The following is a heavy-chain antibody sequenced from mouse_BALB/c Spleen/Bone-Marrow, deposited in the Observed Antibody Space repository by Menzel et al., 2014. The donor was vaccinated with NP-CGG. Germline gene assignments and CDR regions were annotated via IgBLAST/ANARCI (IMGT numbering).Heavy chain of an antibody. V-gene: IGHV14-3*02. CDR1: GVNIKDTY. D-gene: IGHD2-10*01. CDR2: FDPANGNT. J-gene: IGHJ4*01. CDR3: ARAYYGNYPYAMDY. Sequence: VKLSGAASGVNIKDTYMHWGKQRAEQGLEWNGRFDPANGNTKYDPKFQGKATITADTSSNTAYMQLSSLTSEDTAVYFCARAYYGNYPYAMDYWGQGTSVTVSS.